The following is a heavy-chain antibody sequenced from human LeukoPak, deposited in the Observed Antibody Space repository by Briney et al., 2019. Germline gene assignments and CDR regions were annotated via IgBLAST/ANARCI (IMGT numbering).Heavy chain of an antibody. V-gene: IGHV1-24*01. J-gene: IGHJ3*02. D-gene: IGHD4-17*01. CDR2: SDPEDGET. CDR1: GYTLTELS. CDR3: ATEDDYGAAFDI. Sequence: ASVKVSCKVSGYTLTELSMHWVRQAPGKGLEWMGGSDPEDGETIYAQKFQGRVTMTEDTSTDTAYMELSSLRSEDTAVYYCATEDDYGAAFDIWGQGTMVTVSS.